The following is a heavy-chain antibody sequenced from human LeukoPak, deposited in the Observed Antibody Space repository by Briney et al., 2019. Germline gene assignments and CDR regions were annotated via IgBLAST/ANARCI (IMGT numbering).Heavy chain of an antibody. CDR1: GFTFSSYA. J-gene: IGHJ4*02. CDR3: AKDRRPLLLWFGELNY. CDR2: ISGSGGST. Sequence: PGGSLRLSCAASGFTFSSYAMSWVRQAPGKGLEWVSAISGSGGSTYYADSVKGRFTISRDNSKNTLYLQMNSLRAEDTAVYYCAKDRRPLLLWFGELNYWGQGTLVTVSS. V-gene: IGHV3-23*01. D-gene: IGHD3-10*01.